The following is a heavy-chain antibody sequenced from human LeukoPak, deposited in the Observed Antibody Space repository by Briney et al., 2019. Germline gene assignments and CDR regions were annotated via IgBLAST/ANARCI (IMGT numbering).Heavy chain of an antibody. Sequence: PGGSLRLSCAASGFTFSSYSMNWVRQAPGKGLEWVAVISYDGSNKYYADSVKGRFTISRDNSKNTLYLQMNSLRAEDTAVYYCAKDLRDGLLGYSYGYHLYYYYGMDVWGQGTTVTVSS. CDR2: ISYDGSNK. J-gene: IGHJ6*02. CDR1: GFTFSSYS. V-gene: IGHV3-30*18. D-gene: IGHD5-18*01. CDR3: AKDLRDGLLGYSYGYHLYYYYGMDV.